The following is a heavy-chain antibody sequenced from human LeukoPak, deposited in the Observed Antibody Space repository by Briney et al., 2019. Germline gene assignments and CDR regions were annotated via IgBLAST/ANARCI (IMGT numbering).Heavy chain of an antibody. J-gene: IGHJ4*02. CDR2: IWSDGSNQ. Sequence: GGSLRLSCAASGFTFSAYGMHWVRQAPGKGLEWVAVIWSDGSNQYYADSVKGRFTISRDNSKNTLYLQMNSLRAEDTAVYYCAGDSDSGWVYFDYWGQGTLVTVSS. D-gene: IGHD6-19*01. V-gene: IGHV3-33*01. CDR1: GFTFSAYG. CDR3: AGDSDSGWVYFDY.